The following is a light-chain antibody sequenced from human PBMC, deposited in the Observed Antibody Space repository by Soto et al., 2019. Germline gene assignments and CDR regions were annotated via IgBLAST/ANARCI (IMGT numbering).Light chain of an antibody. CDR1: HSVGSSY. CDR3: QQYKNWPPIT. J-gene: IGKJ5*01. Sequence: EVVMTQSPGTLSLSPGERATLSCRASHSVGSSYLAWYQQKPGQPPRLLIYGASTRATGIPARFSGSGSGTEFTLTISSLQSEDFAVYYCQQYKNWPPITFGQGTRLE. CDR2: GAS. V-gene: IGKV3-15*01.